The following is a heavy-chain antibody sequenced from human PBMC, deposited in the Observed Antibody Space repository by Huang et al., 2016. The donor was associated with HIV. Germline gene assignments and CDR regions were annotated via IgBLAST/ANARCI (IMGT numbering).Heavy chain of an antibody. V-gene: IGHV3-30-3*01. Sequence: QVQLAESGGGVVQPGRSLRLSCAASGFTFDSHAIHWVRQGPGKGLEWVAVIAYDGGNQRYADSVKGRFTGSRDNSKNTVYLQMNSLRLEDTAVYYCARDRTVAFDYWGQGTLVTVSS. CDR2: IAYDGGNQ. CDR3: ARDRTVAFDY. CDR1: GFTFDSHA. D-gene: IGHD6-19*01. J-gene: IGHJ4*02.